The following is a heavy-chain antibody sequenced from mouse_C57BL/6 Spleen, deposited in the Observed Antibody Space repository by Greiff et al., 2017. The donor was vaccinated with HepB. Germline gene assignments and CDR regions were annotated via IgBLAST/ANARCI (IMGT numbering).Heavy chain of an antibody. J-gene: IGHJ2*01. D-gene: IGHD2-4*01. CDR1: GFTFSSYA. CDR2: ISSGGDYI. CDR3: TRAGYDYDRGFDY. Sequence: EVKLVEFGEGLVKPGGSLKLSCAASGFTFSSYAMSWVRQTPEKRLEWVAYISSGGDYIYYADTVKGRFTISRDNARNTLYLQMSSLKSEDTAMYYCTRAGYDYDRGFDYWGQGTTLTVSS. V-gene: IGHV5-9-1*02.